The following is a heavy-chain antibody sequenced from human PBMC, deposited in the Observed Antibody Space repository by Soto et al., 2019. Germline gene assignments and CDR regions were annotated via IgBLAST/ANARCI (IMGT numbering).Heavy chain of an antibody. V-gene: IGHV3-30-3*01. CDR3: ARDLSSGWYPNYYYGMDV. CDR2: ISYDGSNK. Sequence: GGSLRLSCAASGFTFSSYAMNWVRQAPGKGLEWVAVISYDGSNKYYADSVKGRFTISRDNSKNTLHLQMNSLRAEDTAVYYCARDLSSGWYPNYYYGMDVWGQGTTVTVSS. J-gene: IGHJ6*02. CDR1: GFTFSSYA. D-gene: IGHD6-19*01.